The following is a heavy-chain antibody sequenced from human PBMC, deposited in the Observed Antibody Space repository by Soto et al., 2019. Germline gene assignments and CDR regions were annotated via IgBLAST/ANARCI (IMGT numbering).Heavy chain of an antibody. D-gene: IGHD3-10*01. CDR2: ISAYNGNT. J-gene: IGHJ5*02. CDR3: ARYLFRGQNEIYGSGSYYWFDP. Sequence: ASVKVSCKAYGYTFTSYGISWVRQAPGQGLEWMGWISAYNGNTNYAQKLQGRVTMTTDTSTSTAYMELRSLRSDDTAVYYCARYLFRGQNEIYGSGSYYWFDPWGQGTLVTVSS. V-gene: IGHV1-18*01. CDR1: GYTFTSYG.